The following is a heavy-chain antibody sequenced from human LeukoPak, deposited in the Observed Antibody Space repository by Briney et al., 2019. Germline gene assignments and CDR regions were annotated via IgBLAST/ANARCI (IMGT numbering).Heavy chain of an antibody. D-gene: IGHD3-10*01. Sequence: PGRSPRLSCAASGFTFSSYGMHRVRQAPGKGLEWVAVISYDGSNKYYADSVKGRFTISRDNSKNTLYLQMNSLRAEDTAVYYCAKDSGSYYPALGYWGQGTLVTVSS. V-gene: IGHV3-30*18. J-gene: IGHJ4*02. CDR1: GFTFSSYG. CDR3: AKDSGSYYPALGY. CDR2: ISYDGSNK.